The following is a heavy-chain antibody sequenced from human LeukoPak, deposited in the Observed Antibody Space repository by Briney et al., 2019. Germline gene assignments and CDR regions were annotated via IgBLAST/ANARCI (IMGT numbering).Heavy chain of an antibody. CDR3: ARTSHSGYMVRGVLYYGMDV. V-gene: IGHV4-39*01. CDR2: VHYTGST. Sequence: PSETLSLTCTVSGGSFSSSSYYWGWIRRPPGKGLEWLGSVHYTGSTCYKTSLKSRLTVDMDTSRNQFSLRLSSVTAADTAVYYCARTSHSGYMVRGVLYYGMDVWGQGTTVTVSS. CDR1: GGSFSSSSYY. J-gene: IGHJ6*02. D-gene: IGHD3-10*01.